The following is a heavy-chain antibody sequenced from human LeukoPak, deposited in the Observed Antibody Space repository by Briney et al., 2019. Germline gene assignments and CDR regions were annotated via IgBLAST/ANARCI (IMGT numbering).Heavy chain of an antibody. CDR3: AREVTISDWSHLEGWFDP. J-gene: IGHJ5*02. CDR1: GYTFTGYY. Sequence: GASVKVSCKASGYTFTGYYMHWVRQAPGQGLEWMGWINPNSGGTNYAQKFQGRVTMTRDASISTAYMELSRLRSDDTAVYYCAREVTISDWSHLEGWFDPWGQGTLVTVSS. CDR2: INPNSGGT. V-gene: IGHV1-2*02. D-gene: IGHD3-3*01.